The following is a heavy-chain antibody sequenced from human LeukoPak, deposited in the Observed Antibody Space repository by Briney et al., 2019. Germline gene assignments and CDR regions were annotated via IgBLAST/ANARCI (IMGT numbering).Heavy chain of an antibody. Sequence: GSVKVSRKGSGYTFTSYGISSVRQAPGQGRAGMGWISGYNGNTKYAQKLQGRVIMTTDTSTSTAYMELSSLRSEDTAVYYCARVKGSYLDAFDIWGQGTMVTVSS. CDR2: ISGYNGNT. D-gene: IGHD1-26*01. CDR3: ARVKGSYLDAFDI. CDR1: GYTFTSYG. V-gene: IGHV1-18*01. J-gene: IGHJ3*02.